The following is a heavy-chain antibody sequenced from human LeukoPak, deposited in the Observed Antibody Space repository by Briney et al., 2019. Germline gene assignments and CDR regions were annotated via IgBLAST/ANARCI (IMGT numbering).Heavy chain of an antibody. CDR3: AKGSSGWYTPLFDY. CDR2: IRHDGSDK. J-gene: IGHJ4*02. Sequence: GGSLRLSCAASGFTFSNYGMHWVPQAPGKGREGVAFIRHDGSDKYYADSVKGRFTISRDNSKNTLFLQMNSLTAEDTAVYYCAKGSSGWYTPLFDYWGQGTLVTVSS. D-gene: IGHD6-19*01. V-gene: IGHV3-30*02. CDR1: GFTFSNYG.